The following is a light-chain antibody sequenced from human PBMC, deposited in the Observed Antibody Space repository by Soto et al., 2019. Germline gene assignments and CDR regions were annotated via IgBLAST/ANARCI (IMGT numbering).Light chain of an antibody. Sequence: QSALTQPASVSGSPGRSVTISCTGTSSDVGDFNYVSWYKHLPGRAPKLIISNVTYRPSWISYRFSASKSGRTASLTISGLQAEDEADYYCSSYSSSTTHVVLGGGTKLTV. CDR2: NVT. J-gene: IGLJ2*01. CDR3: SSYSSSTTHVV. CDR1: SSDVGDFNY. V-gene: IGLV2-14*03.